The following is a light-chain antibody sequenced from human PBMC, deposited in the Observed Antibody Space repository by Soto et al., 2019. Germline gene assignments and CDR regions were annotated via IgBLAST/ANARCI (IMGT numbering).Light chain of an antibody. CDR2: ANR. CDR1: SSNIGAGHA. J-gene: IGLJ2*01. Sequence: QSVLTQPPSVSGAPWQRVTISCTGTSSNIGAGHAVHWYRQFPGAAPKLLIYANRNRPSGVPDRFSGSKSGTSASLAITGLQAEDEADYYCQSYDSSLSVVFGGGTKLTVL. CDR3: QSYDSSLSVV. V-gene: IGLV1-40*01.